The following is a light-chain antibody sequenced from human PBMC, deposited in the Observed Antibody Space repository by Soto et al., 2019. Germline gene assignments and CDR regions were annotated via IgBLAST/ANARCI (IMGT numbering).Light chain of an antibody. CDR2: AAS. Sequence: DLQMTQSPSSLSASVGDRVTITCRASQSISSYLNWYQQKPGKAPKLLIYAASSLQSGVPSRFSGSGSGTDFTPTISSLQPEDFATYYCQQSYSTPRGFGQGTKVEIK. CDR1: QSISSY. J-gene: IGKJ1*01. V-gene: IGKV1-39*01. CDR3: QQSYSTPRG.